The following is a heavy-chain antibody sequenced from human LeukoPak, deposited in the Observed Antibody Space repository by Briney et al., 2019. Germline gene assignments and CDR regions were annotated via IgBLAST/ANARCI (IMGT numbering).Heavy chain of an antibody. D-gene: IGHD1-26*01. J-gene: IGHJ4*02. V-gene: IGHV3-7*01. Sequence: GGSLRLSCVVSGFTFSSYWMSWVRQAPGKGPEWVANIKQDGSEKYYVDSVKGRFTMSRDNAKNSLYLQMNSLRAEDTAAYYCARVQWELRGVGSYFEYWGQGALVTVSS. CDR3: ARVQWELRGVGSYFEY. CDR2: IKQDGSEK. CDR1: GFTFSSYW.